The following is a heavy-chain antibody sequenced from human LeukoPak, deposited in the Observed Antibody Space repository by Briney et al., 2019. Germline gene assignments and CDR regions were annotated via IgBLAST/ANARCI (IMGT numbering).Heavy chain of an antibody. J-gene: IGHJ4*02. D-gene: IGHD1-26*01. CDR1: GGTFSSYA. CDR2: IIPIFGTA. V-gene: IGHV1-69*06. CDR3: ARDGKSGSYGWSVDY. Sequence: SVKVSCKASGGTFSSYAISWVRQAPGQGLEWMGGIIPIFGTANYAQKFQGRVTITADKSTSTAYMELSSLRSEDTAVYYCARDGKSGSYGWSVDYWGQGTLVTVSS.